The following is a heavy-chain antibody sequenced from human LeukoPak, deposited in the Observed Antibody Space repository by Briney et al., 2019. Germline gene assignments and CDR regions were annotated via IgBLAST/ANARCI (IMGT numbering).Heavy chain of an antibody. CDR3: ARDCVGSGWPRPFSFEF. J-gene: IGHJ4*02. V-gene: IGHV1-2*02. D-gene: IGHD6-19*01. CDR1: GYTSTVYC. Sequence: ASVKVSCKPSGYTSTVYCIHWVRLAPGQAPEWVGWMNPNTGATIYARNFQGRVTMSRDTSIDTAYLDLSGLTFDDTAVYYCARDCVGSGWPRPFSFEFWGQGTLVTVSS. CDR2: MNPNTGAT.